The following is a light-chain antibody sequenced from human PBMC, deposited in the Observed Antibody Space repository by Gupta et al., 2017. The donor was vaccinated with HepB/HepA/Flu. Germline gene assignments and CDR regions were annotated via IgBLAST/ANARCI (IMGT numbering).Light chain of an antibody. CDR3: SSYTSSSTWV. J-gene: IGLJ3*02. CDR2: DVS. CDR1: RSDVGGYNY. Sequence: QSALTQPPSVSGSPGPSITISCTGTRSDVGGYNYVSWYQQHPGKAPKLMSYDVSNRPSGVSNRFSGSKAGNTASLTISGRQAEDEADYYCSSYTSSSTWVFGGGNKRTVL. V-gene: IGLV2-14*03.